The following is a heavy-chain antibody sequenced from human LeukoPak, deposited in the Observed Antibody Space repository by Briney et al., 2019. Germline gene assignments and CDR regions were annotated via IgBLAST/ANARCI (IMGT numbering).Heavy chain of an antibody. CDR1: GFIFSSYG. J-gene: IGHJ3*02. V-gene: IGHV3-33*01. CDR3: VRERGPFDGFDI. Sequence: GGSLRLSCVASGFIFSSYGMHWARQAPGKGLEWVTVIWVNGINKYYADSVRGRFTISRDNSKNTLYLEMNSLRAEDTAVYYCVRERGPFDGFDIWGQGTMVTVS. CDR2: IWVNGINK.